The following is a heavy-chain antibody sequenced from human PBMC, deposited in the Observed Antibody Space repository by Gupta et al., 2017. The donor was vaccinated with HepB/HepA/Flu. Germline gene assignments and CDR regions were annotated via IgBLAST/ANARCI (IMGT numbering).Heavy chain of an antibody. CDR3: AHGYFDSSGAQIDY. Sequence: QITLKESGPTLVKPTQTLTLTCTFSGFSLSTRGVGVGWSRQPPGKALEWLALIYWDDDKRYSPSVKSRVTITKDTSKNQVVLTLTNMDPVETATYYCAHGYFDSSGAQIDYWGQGTLVTVSS. J-gene: IGHJ4*02. CDR2: IYWDDDK. V-gene: IGHV2-5*02. CDR1: GFSLSTRGVG. D-gene: IGHD3-22*01.